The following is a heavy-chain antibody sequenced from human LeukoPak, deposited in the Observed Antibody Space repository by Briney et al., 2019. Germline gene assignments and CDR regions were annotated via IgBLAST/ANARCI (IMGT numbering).Heavy chain of an antibody. CDR2: IYYSGST. CDR1: GGSISSYY. Sequence: SETLSLTCTVSGGSISSYYWSWIRPPPGKGLEGIGYIYYSGSTNYNPSLKSRVTISVDTSKNQFSLKLSSVTAADTAVYYCARLFEVVDAFDIWGQGTMVTVSS. CDR3: ARLFEVVDAFDI. V-gene: IGHV4-59*01. D-gene: IGHD2-21*01. J-gene: IGHJ3*02.